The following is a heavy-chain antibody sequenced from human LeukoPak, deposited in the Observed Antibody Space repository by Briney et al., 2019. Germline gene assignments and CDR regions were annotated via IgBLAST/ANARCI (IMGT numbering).Heavy chain of an antibody. V-gene: IGHV3-64*01. CDR2: ISSNGGST. Sequence: QPGGSLRLSCAASGFTFSSYAMHWVRQAPGKGLEYVSAISSNGGSTYYANSVKGRFTISRDNSKNTLYLQMGSLRAEDMAVYYCARESPPEDVLMVYADVEMATISAFDIWGQGTMVTVSS. D-gene: IGHD2-8*01. CDR3: ARESPPEDVLMVYADVEMATISAFDI. J-gene: IGHJ3*02. CDR1: GFTFSSYA.